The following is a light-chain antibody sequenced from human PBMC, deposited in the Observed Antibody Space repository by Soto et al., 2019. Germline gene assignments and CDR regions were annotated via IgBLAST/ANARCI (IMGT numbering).Light chain of an antibody. V-gene: IGKV1-39*01. J-gene: IGKJ3*01. CDR2: AAS. CDR1: QSISSY. CDR3: QQSYSSPLT. Sequence: DIQMTQSPSSLSASVGDRVTITCRASQSISSYLNWYHQKPGKAPKLLIYAASSLQSGVPSRFSGRGSGTDFTLTISSLQPEDFATYYCQQSYSSPLTFGPWTKVDIQ.